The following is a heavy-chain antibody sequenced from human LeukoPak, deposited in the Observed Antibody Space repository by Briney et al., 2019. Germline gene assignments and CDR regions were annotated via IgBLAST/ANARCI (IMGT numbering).Heavy chain of an antibody. CDR2: ISYSGST. D-gene: IGHD4-17*01. Sequence: ADTLSLTCTVSGGSIRNHYGTWIRQPPVKRREWIGYISYSGSTNYNPSLRSRVTISIDASNNQISLRLSPVTAADTAVYYCARAPTTVTKGSDIWGLGTMVTVSP. CDR3: ARAPTTVTKGSDI. V-gene: IGHV4-59*11. J-gene: IGHJ3*02. CDR1: GGSIRNHY.